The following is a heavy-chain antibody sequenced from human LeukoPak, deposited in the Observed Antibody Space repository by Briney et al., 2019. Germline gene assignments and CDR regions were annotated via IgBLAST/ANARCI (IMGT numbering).Heavy chain of an antibody. CDR3: ARDMGGLTYYVLAGENWFDP. CDR1: GYTFTGYY. CDR2: INPNSGGT. J-gene: IGHJ5*02. Sequence: SVKXSXKASGYTFTGYYMHXVRQAPGQGLXXMXWINPNSGGTNYAQKFQGRVTMTRDTSISTAYMELSRLRSDDTAVYYCARDMGGLTYYVLAGENWFDPWGQGTLVTVSS. D-gene: IGHD3-3*01. V-gene: IGHV1-2*02.